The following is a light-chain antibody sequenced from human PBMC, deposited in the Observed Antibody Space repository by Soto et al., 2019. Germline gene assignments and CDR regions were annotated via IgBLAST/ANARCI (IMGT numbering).Light chain of an antibody. J-gene: IGKJ5*01. CDR2: DAS. CDR1: QSVSSY. CDR3: QQRSNWIT. Sequence: EIVLTQSPATLSSFPGDRVTLSCRASQSVSSYLAWYQQKPGQAPRLLIYDASNRATGIPARFSGSGSGTDFTLTISSLEPEDFAVYYCQQRSNWITFGQGTRLEIK. V-gene: IGKV3-11*01.